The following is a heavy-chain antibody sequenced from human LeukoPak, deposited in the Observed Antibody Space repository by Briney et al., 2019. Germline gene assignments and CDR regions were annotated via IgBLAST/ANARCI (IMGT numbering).Heavy chain of an antibody. Sequence: SETLSLTCTVSGGSISSYYWSWIRQPAGKGLEWIGRIYTSGSTNYNPSLKSRVTMSVDTSKNQFSLKLSSVTAADTAVYYCARDAENMVRGTYYYYYYMDVWGKRTTVTVSS. CDR1: GGSISSYY. J-gene: IGHJ6*03. D-gene: IGHD3-10*01. CDR2: IYTSGST. V-gene: IGHV4-4*07. CDR3: ARDAENMVRGTYYYYYYMDV.